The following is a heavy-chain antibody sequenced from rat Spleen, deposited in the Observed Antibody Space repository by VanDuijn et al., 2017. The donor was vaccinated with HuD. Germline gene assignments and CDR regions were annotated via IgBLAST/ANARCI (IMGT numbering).Heavy chain of an antibody. CDR3: TRANFDTYYY. Sequence: EVQMVESGGGLVKPGRSLKLSCAASGFTFSNYYMAWVRQAPTKGLEWVASISPSGDNTYYPDSVKGRFTISRDNAKNTLYLQMDSLRSEDTATYYCTRANFDTYYYWGQGAMVTVSS. CDR2: ISPSGDNT. CDR1: GFTFSNYY. V-gene: IGHV5-25*01. D-gene: IGHD2-1*01. J-gene: IGHJ2*01.